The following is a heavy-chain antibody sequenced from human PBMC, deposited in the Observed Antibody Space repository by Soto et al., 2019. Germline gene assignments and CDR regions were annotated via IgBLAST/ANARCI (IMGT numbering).Heavy chain of an antibody. J-gene: IGHJ5*02. CDR2: IIPIFGTA. D-gene: IGHD6-13*01. V-gene: IGHV1-69*06. CDR1: GGTFSSYA. CDR3: ARGGYSSRPFDP. Sequence: QVSCKASGGTFSSYAISWVRQAPGQGLEWMGGIIPIFGTANYAQKFQGRVTITADKSTSTAYMELSSLRSEDTAVYYCARGGYSSRPFDPWGQGTLVTVSS.